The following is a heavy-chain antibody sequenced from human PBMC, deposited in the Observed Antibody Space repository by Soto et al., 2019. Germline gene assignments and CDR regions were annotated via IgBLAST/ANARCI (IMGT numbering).Heavy chain of an antibody. V-gene: IGHV4-34*01. D-gene: IGHD3-3*01. CDR1: GGSFSGYY. CDR2: ISHSGST. CDR3: ARDFLRFPPSSDRARRANYYGMDV. J-gene: IGHJ6*02. Sequence: SETLSLTCAVYGGSFSGYYWSWIRQPPGKGLEWIGEISHSGSTNYNPSLKSRVTISVDTSKNQFSLKLSSVTAADTAVYYCARDFLRFPPSSDRARRANYYGMDVWGQGTTVTVSS.